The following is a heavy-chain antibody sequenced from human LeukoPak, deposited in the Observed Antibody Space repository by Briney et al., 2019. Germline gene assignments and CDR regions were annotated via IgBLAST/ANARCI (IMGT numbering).Heavy chain of an antibody. J-gene: IGHJ4*02. CDR1: GDGVSSNSVA. CDR2: TFHRSRWYY. D-gene: IGHD1-26*01. V-gene: IGHV6-1*01. CDR3: ARDWEGVRYDY. Sequence: SQTLSLTCVISGDGVSSNSVAWNWIRQSQSRGLEWLGRTFHRSRWYYDYATSVRDRVTITPDTSKNEFSLQLRSVTPDDTAMYYCARDWEGVRYDYWGQGNLVTVSS.